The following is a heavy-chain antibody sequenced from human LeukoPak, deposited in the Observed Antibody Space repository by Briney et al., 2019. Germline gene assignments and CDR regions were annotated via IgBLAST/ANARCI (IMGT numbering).Heavy chain of an antibody. D-gene: IGHD3-10*01. CDR1: GFTFSSYG. CDR3: ARGLYGSGSKDSQFDY. CDR2: ISYDGSNK. Sequence: GGSLRLSCAASGFTFSSYGMHWVRQAPGKGLEWVAVISYDGSNKYYADSVKGRFTISRDNAENSLYLQMSSLRAEDTAVYYCARGLYGSGSKDSQFDYWGQGTLVTVSS. J-gene: IGHJ4*02. V-gene: IGHV3-30*03.